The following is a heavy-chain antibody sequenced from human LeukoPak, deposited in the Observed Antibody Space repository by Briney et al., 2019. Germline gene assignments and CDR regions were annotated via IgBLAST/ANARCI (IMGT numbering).Heavy chain of an antibody. D-gene: IGHD4-17*01. CDR2: ISAYNGNT. V-gene: IGHV1-18*01. J-gene: IGHJ4*02. CDR3: AREDYGDYVSDY. Sequence: ASVKVSCKASGYTFTSYGISWVRQAPGQGLEWMGWISAYNGNTNYAQRLQGRVTMTTDTSTSTAYMELRSLRSDDTAVYYCAREDYGDYVSDYWGQGTLVTVSS. CDR1: GYTFTSYG.